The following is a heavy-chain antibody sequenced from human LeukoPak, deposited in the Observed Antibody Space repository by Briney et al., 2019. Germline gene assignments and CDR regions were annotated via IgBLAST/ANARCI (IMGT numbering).Heavy chain of an antibody. CDR3: ARGVVPAAINYYYYYYMDV. V-gene: IGHV1-8*01. D-gene: IGHD2-2*02. CDR2: MNPNSGNT. J-gene: IGHJ6*03. Sequence: ASVKVSCKASGYTFTSYDINWVRQATGQGLEWMGWMNPNSGNTGYAQKFRGRVTMTRNTSISTAYMELSSLRSEDTAVYYCARGVVPAAINYYYYYYMDVWGKGTTVTVSS. CDR1: GYTFTSYD.